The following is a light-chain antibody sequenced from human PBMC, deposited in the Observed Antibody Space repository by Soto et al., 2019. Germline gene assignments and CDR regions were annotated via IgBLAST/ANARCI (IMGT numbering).Light chain of an antibody. CDR2: DVG. CDR3: NSYRTVSTYV. J-gene: IGLJ1*01. V-gene: IGLV2-14*01. Sequence: QSALTQPASGSGSPGQSITIACTGTSSDIGGYNFVSWYQQHPGKAPKLLIYDVGNRPSGVSNRFSGSKSGNTASLTISGLQAEDEAHYYCNSYRTVSTYVFGTGTKVTVL. CDR1: SSDIGGYNF.